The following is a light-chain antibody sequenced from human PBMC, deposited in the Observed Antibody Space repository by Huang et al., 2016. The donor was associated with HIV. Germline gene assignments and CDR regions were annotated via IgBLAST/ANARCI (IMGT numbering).Light chain of an antibody. V-gene: IGKV3-15*01. J-gene: IGKJ4*01. CDR3: QQYNNWPPLT. CDR2: RAA. CDR1: QSISSN. Sequence: EVVMTQSPNTLSVSPGERATLSCRASQSISSNLAWYQQKPGQAPRLLIYRAASRAAGGPARFSGGGAGTEFTLTISSLQSEDFAIYYCQQYNNWPPLTFGGGTKVEI.